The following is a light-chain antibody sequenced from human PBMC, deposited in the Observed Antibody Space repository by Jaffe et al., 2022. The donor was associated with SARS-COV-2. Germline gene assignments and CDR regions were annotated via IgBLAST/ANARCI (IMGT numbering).Light chain of an antibody. Sequence: EIVLTQSPATLSLSPGERATLSCRATQSVSTKLAWYQQIPGQAPRLLIYDASTRATGIPARFSGSGSGTDFTLTISSLEPEDFAVYYCQHRANWPLTFGPGTKVYI. CDR1: QSVSTK. CDR2: DAS. V-gene: IGKV3-11*01. CDR3: QHRANWPLT. J-gene: IGKJ3*01.